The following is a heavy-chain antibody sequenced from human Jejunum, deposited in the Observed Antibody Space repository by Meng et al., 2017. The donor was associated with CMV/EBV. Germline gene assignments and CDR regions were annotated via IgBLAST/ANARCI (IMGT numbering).Heavy chain of an antibody. CDR1: GYTFTPSG. J-gene: IGHJ4*02. CDR3: SREVDYGGYIAMGY. V-gene: IGHV1-18*01. D-gene: IGHD4-23*01. Sequence: ASGYTFTPSGLSWVRQAPGQGLEWLGWISAFYGSTRYAQNVQGRVTMTRDTSTSTAYLELRSLRSDDTAVYYCSREVDYGGYIAMGYWGQGTLVPSPQ. CDR2: ISAFYGST.